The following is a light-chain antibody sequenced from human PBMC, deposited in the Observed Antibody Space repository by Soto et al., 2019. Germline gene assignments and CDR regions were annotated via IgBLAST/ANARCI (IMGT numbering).Light chain of an antibody. CDR3: XQYHNWPPQYT. Sequence: EIVMTQSPASLSVSPGDGATLSCRASQSVASNVAWYQQKPGQGPRLLIHGASTRAVGVPARFSGSGSGTXXTXXXXXXQSXXXXXXXXXQYHNWPPQYTFGQGTKLQIK. J-gene: IGKJ2*01. CDR2: GAS. CDR1: QSVASN. V-gene: IGKV3-15*01.